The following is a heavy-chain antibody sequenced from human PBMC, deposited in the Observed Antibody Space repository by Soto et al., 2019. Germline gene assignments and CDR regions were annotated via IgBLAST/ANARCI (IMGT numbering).Heavy chain of an antibody. CDR1: GYSFTSYW. V-gene: IGHV5-10-1*04. J-gene: IGHJ6*02. CDR2: IDPSDSYT. D-gene: IGHD3-9*01. CDR3: AGQHVLRYFDQGGMDV. Sequence: GESLKISCKGSGYSFTSYWISWVRQMPGKGLEWMGRIDPSDSYTRYSPSFQGQVTISADKSISTAYLQWSSLKASDTAMYYCAGQHVLRYFDQGGMDVWGQGTTVTVSS.